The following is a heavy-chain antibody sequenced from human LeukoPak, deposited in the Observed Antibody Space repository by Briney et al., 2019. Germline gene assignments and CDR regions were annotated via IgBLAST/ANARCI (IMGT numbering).Heavy chain of an antibody. CDR2: ISYDGSRK. J-gene: IGHJ4*02. Sequence: GGSLRLSCAASGFTFRSYTMHWVRQAPGKGLEWVTVISYDGSRKYYADSVKGRFTISRDNSKNTLYLQMNSLRAEDTAVYYCVRGAYSSSWLNFDYWGQGTLVTVSS. CDR3: VRGAYSSSWLNFDY. CDR1: GFTFRSYT. D-gene: IGHD6-13*01. V-gene: IGHV3-30*04.